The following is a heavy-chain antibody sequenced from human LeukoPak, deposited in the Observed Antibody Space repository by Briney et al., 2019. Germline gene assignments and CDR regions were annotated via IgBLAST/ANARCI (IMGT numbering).Heavy chain of an antibody. J-gene: IGHJ4*02. Sequence: GGSLRLSCAASGFTFSTYWMHWVRQAPGKGLVWVSHINTDGSHTNYADSVKGRFTISRDNAKNSLYLQMNSLRAEDTAVYYCARLYSSSWYGFDYWGQGTLVTASS. V-gene: IGHV3-74*01. CDR2: INTDGSHT. D-gene: IGHD6-13*01. CDR3: ARLYSSSWYGFDY. CDR1: GFTFSTYW.